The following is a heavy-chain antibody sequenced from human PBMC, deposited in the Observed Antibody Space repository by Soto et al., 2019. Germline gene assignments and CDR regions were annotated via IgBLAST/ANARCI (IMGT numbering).Heavy chain of an antibody. CDR2: IYYSGSA. J-gene: IGHJ5*02. D-gene: IGHD3-10*01. V-gene: IGHV4-59*01. Sequence: SETLSLTCTVSGGSISSYYWSWVRQPPGKGPEWIGYIYYSGSANYNPSLKSRVTISVDTSKNQFSLKLSSVTAADTAVYYCARAYGSGPTDWFDPWGQGTLVTVSS. CDR1: GGSISSYY. CDR3: ARAYGSGPTDWFDP.